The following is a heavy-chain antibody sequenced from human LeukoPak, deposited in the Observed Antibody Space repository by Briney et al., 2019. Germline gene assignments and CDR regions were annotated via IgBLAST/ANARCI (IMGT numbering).Heavy chain of an antibody. V-gene: IGHV3-48*01. CDR3: ARVALRFLEWQGAFDI. J-gene: IGHJ3*02. CDR1: GFTFSSYS. CDR2: ISSSSSTI. Sequence: PGGSLRLSCAASGFTFSSYSMNWVRQAPGKGLEWVSYISSSSSTIYYADSVKGRFTISRDNAKNSLYLQMNSLRAEDTAVYYCARVALRFLEWQGAFDIWGQGTMVTVSS. D-gene: IGHD3-3*01.